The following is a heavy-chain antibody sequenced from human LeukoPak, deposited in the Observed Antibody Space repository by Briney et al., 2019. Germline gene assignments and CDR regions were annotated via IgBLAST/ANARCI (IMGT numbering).Heavy chain of an antibody. J-gene: IGHJ4*02. D-gene: IGHD3-16*01. CDR2: ILYDGSNE. Sequence: GRSLTLSCAASGFTFGTYALHWVRQAPGKGLEWVAVILYDGSNEYYADSVKGRFTISRDNSKNTLYLQMNSLRAEDTAVYYCAKDLYDYVWGSGDYWGQGTLVTVSS. CDR1: GFTFGTYA. CDR3: AKDLYDYVWGSGDY. V-gene: IGHV3-30*04.